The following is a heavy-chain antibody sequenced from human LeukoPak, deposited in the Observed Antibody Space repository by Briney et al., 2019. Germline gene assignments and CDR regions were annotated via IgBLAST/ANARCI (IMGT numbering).Heavy chain of an antibody. J-gene: IGHJ4*02. Sequence: ASVKVSCKASGYTFTSYGISWVRQAPGQGLEWMGWIGAYNGNTNYAQKLQGRVTMTTDTSTSTAYMELRSLRSDDTAVYYCARDLRAVAGTDPLTFDYWGQGTLVTVSS. V-gene: IGHV1-18*01. CDR1: GYTFTSYG. CDR2: IGAYNGNT. CDR3: ARDLRAVAGTDPLTFDY. D-gene: IGHD6-19*01.